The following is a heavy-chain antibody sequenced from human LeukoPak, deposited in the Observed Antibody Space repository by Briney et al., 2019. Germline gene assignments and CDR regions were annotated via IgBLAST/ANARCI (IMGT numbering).Heavy chain of an antibody. J-gene: IGHJ6*02. D-gene: IGHD4-17*01. CDR1: DYTFTSYG. CDR2: ISAYNGNT. V-gene: IGHV1-18*01. CDR3: ARGTLTQYYYYGMDV. Sequence: ASVKVSCKASDYTFTSYGISWVRQAPGQGLEWMGWISAYNGNTNYAQKLQGRVTMTTDTSTSTAYMELRSLRSDDTAVYYCARGTLTQYYYYGMDVWGQGTTVTVSS.